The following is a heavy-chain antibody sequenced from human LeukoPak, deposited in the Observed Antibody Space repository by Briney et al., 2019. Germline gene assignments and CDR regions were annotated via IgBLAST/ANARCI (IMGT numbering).Heavy chain of an antibody. V-gene: IGHV3-48*02. J-gene: IGHJ4*02. D-gene: IGHD4-17*01. CDR2: ISRSSSSI. Sequence: PGGSLRLSCAASGFTFSSYNMNWVRQAPGKGLEWISYISRSSSSIYYADSVKGRFTISRDNAKNSVYLQMNSLSDEDTAVYRCVRDYGDHGEYFDCWGQGTLVTVSS. CDR3: VRDYGDHGEYFDC. CDR1: GFTFSSYN.